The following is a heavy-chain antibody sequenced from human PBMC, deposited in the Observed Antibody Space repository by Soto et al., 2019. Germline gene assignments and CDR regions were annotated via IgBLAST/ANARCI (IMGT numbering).Heavy chain of an antibody. J-gene: IGHJ4*02. V-gene: IGHV4-59*01. CDR2: IYYSGST. CDR3: ARGYYDSSGYEGDFDY. Sequence: ASETLSLTCTVSGGSISSYYWSWIRQPPGKGLEWIGYIYYSGSTNYNPSLKSRVTISVDTSKNQFSLKLSSVTAADTAVYYCARGYYDSSGYEGDFDYWGQGTLVTVSS. CDR1: GGSISSYY. D-gene: IGHD3-22*01.